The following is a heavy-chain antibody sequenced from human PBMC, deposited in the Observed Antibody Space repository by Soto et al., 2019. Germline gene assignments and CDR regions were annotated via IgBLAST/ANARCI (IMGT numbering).Heavy chain of an antibody. CDR1: GGSVSSSNW. V-gene: IGHV4-4*02. J-gene: IGHJ3*02. D-gene: IGHD2-21*02. CDR2: VYHSGSA. Sequence: QVQLQESGPGLVKPSGTLSLTCAVSGGSVSSSNWWSWVRQSPGKGLEWMGEVYHSGSAHYNPSLKSRPTISLDKSKNQFSLRLTSGTAADTAVYYCARVPGVVVSADDAFDIWGPGTRVIVSS. CDR3: ARVPGVVVSADDAFDI.